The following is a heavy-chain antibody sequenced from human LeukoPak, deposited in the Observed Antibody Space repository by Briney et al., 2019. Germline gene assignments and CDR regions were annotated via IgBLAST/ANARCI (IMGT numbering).Heavy chain of an antibody. D-gene: IGHD3-10*01. CDR3: ARYYYGSGSSSDHFDY. CDR1: GYSFTSYW. CDR2: IYPGDSDT. Sequence: GASLKISCKGSGYSFTSYWIGWVRQMPGKGLEWMGIIYPGDSDTRYSPSFQGQVTISADKSISTAYLQWSSLKASDTAMYYCARYYYGSGSSSDHFDYWGQGTLVTVSS. V-gene: IGHV5-51*01. J-gene: IGHJ4*02.